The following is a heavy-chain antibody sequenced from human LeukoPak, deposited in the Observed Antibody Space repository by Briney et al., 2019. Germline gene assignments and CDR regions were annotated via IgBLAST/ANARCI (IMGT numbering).Heavy chain of an antibody. CDR2: INHSGST. J-gene: IGHJ3*02. V-gene: IGHV4-34*01. CDR1: GGSFSGYY. Sequence: SETLSLTCAVYGGSFSGYYWSWIRQPPGKGLEWIGEINHSGSTNYNPSLKSRVTISVDTSKNQFSLKLSSVTAADTAVYYCARGKQWLATGDAFDIWGQGTMVTVSS. CDR3: ARGKQWLATGDAFDI. D-gene: IGHD6-19*01.